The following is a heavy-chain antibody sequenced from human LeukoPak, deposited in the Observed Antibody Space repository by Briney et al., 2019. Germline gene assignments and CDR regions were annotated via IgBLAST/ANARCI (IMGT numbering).Heavy chain of an antibody. CDR2: VNQDGTEQ. CDR1: GFTFDAYL. D-gene: IGHD4-17*01. Sequence: GGSLRLSCAVSGFTFDAYLMTWVRQAPGRGLEWVANVNQDGTEQYYVDSVRGRFTISRDNAKNSLYLQMNSLRDEDTALYYCARRAYDYGDFFDYWGQGTQVTVSS. J-gene: IGHJ4*02. V-gene: IGHV3-7*01. CDR3: ARRAYDYGDFFDY.